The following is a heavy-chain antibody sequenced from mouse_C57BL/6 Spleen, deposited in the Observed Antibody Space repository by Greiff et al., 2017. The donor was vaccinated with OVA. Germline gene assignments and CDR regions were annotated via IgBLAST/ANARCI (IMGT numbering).Heavy chain of an antibody. CDR2: ISYDGSN. CDR1: GYSITSGYY. D-gene: IGHD2-4*01. V-gene: IGHV3-6*01. CDR3: AREGDYGGYAMDY. Sequence: ESGPGLVKPSQSLSLTCSVTGYSITSGYYWNWIRQFPGNKLEWMGYISYDGSNNYNPSLKNRISITRDTSKNQFFLKLNSVTTEDTATYYCAREGDYGGYAMDYWGQGTSVTVSS. J-gene: IGHJ4*01.